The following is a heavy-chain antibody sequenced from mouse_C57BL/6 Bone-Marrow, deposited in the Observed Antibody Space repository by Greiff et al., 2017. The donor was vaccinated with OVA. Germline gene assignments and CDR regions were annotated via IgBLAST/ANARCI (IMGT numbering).Heavy chain of an antibody. V-gene: IGHV14-3*01. Sequence: VQLQQSVAELVRPGASVKLSCTASGFNFKNTYMHWVKQRPEQGLEWIGRIDPANGHTYYAPQFQGQSTITPDTSSNTAYLQLSSLTSEDTAIYDGANYYGRSSRGGYADWGQGTLVTVSA. CDR1: GFNFKNTY. J-gene: IGHJ3*01. CDR3: ANYYGRSSRGGYAD. CDR2: IDPANGHT. D-gene: IGHD1-1*01.